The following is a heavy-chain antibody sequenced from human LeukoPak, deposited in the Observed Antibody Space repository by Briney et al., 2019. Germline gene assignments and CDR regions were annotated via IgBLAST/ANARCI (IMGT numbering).Heavy chain of an antibody. J-gene: IGHJ6*03. D-gene: IGHD1-26*01. CDR1: GYTFTSYD. CDR2: MNPNSGNT. V-gene: IGHV1-8*01. CDR3: AREGATGVYYYYYYMDV. Sequence: GASVKVSCKASGYTFTSYDINWVRQATGQGLEWMGWMNPNSGNTGYAQKFQGRVTMTRNTSISTAYMELSSLRSEDTAVYYCAREGATGVYYYYYYMDVWGKGTTVTVSS.